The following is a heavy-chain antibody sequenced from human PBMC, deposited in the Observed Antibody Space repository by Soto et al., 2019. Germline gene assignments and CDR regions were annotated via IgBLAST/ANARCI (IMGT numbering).Heavy chain of an antibody. J-gene: IGHJ3*02. CDR2: IGSSSSSI. CDR3: ARRIATGGIGAFDI. Sequence: GGSQRLSCAASGFTFSSYSMNWVRQTPGKGLEWVSYIGSSSSSIYYTDSVKGRFTISRDNAKNSLYLQMNSLRAEDTAVYYCARRIATGGIGAFDIWGQGTLVTVSS. V-gene: IGHV3-48*01. D-gene: IGHD6-13*01. CDR1: GFTFSSYS.